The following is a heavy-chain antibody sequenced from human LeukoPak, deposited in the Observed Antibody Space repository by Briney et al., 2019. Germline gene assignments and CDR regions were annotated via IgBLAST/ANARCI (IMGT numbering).Heavy chain of an antibody. CDR2: ISGSGDST. J-gene: IGHJ4*02. CDR3: ARDRDGSGWYYFIY. V-gene: IGHV3-23*01. CDR1: GFTFSSYA. D-gene: IGHD6-19*01. Sequence: GGSLRLSCAASGFTFSSYAMSWVRQAPGKGLEWVSAISGSGDSTSYADSVKGRFTISRDNSKNTLYLQMNSLRAEDTAVYYCARDRDGSGWYYFIYWGQGTLVTVSS.